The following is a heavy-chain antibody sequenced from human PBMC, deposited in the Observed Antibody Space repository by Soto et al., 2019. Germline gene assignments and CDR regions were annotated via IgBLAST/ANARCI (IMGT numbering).Heavy chain of an antibody. Sequence: GASVKVSCKASGYTFTSYYMHWVRQAPGQGLEWMGIINPSGGSTSYAQKFQGRVTMTRDTSTSTVYMELSSLRSEDTAVYYCAVEMATIIGGYYFDYWGQGTLVTVSS. V-gene: IGHV1-46*01. CDR3: AVEMATIIGGYYFDY. D-gene: IGHD5-12*01. CDR2: INPSGGST. J-gene: IGHJ4*02. CDR1: GYTFTSYY.